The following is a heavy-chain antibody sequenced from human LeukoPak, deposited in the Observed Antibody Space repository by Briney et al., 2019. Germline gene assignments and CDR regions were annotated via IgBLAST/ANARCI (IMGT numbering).Heavy chain of an antibody. Sequence: ASVKVSCKASGYTFTGYYMHWVRQAPGQGLEWMGWINPNSGGTNCAQKFQGRVTMTRDTSISTAYMELSRLRSDDTAVYYCARDRAGVLLWFGTSIDYWGQGTLVTVSS. J-gene: IGHJ4*02. CDR2: INPNSGGT. CDR1: GYTFTGYY. CDR3: ARDRAGVLLWFGTSIDY. D-gene: IGHD3-10*01. V-gene: IGHV1-2*02.